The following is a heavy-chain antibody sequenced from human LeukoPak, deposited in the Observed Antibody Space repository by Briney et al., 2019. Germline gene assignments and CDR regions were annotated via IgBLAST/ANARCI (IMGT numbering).Heavy chain of an antibody. Sequence: GGSLRLSCAASGFTFSSYWMSWVRQAPGKGLEWVANIKQDGSEKYYVDSVKGRFTISRDNAKNSLDVQMNSLRAEDTAVYYCARLKTGYSNGWYVDYFDYWGQGTLVTVS. CDR2: IKQDGSEK. V-gene: IGHV3-7*01. CDR1: GFTFSSYW. J-gene: IGHJ4*02. CDR3: ARLKTGYSNGWYVDYFDY. D-gene: IGHD6-19*01.